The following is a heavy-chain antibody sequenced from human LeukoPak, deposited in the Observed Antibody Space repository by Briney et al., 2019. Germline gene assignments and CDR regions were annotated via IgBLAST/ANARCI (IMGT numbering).Heavy chain of an antibody. V-gene: IGHV3-7*01. J-gene: IGHJ4*02. Sequence: GGSLRLSWAASGFTFSSYWMSWVRQAPGKGLEWVANIKQDGNEKYYVDSVKGRFTISRDNAKNSLYLQMNSLRAEDTAVYYCARDLTLFGAVTPPGYWGQGTLVTVSS. CDR1: GFTFSSYW. CDR3: ARDLTLFGAVTPPGY. CDR2: IKQDGNEK. D-gene: IGHD3-3*01.